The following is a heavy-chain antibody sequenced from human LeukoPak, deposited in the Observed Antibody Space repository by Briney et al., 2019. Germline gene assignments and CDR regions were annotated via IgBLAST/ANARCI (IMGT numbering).Heavy chain of an antibody. Sequence: PSETLSLTCTVSGGSISGGTYYWGRFRQPPGKGLEWIGTIYYSGSTYYNPSLKSRVTISVDTSKNQFSLKLTSMIAADTAVYFCARPSTSFLYFDYWGQGTLVTVSS. CDR3: ARPSTSFLYFDY. CDR2: IYYSGST. CDR1: GGSISGGTYY. D-gene: IGHD2/OR15-2a*01. V-gene: IGHV4-39*01. J-gene: IGHJ4*02.